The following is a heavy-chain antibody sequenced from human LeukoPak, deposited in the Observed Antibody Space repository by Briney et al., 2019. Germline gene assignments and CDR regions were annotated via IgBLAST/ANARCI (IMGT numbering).Heavy chain of an antibody. D-gene: IGHD3-10*01. CDR3: ARGISRGAPWSY. Sequence: ASVKVSCKAPGYTFTGYYMHWVRQAPGQGLEWMGWINPNSGGTNYAQKFQGWVTMTRDTSISTAYMELSRLRSDDTAVYYCARGISRGAPWSYWGQGTLVTVSS. J-gene: IGHJ4*02. CDR1: GYTFTGYY. V-gene: IGHV1-2*04. CDR2: INPNSGGT.